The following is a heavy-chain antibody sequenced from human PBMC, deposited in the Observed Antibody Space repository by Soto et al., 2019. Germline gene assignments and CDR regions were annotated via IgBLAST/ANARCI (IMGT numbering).Heavy chain of an antibody. V-gene: IGHV1-3*05. D-gene: IGHD6-19*01. J-gene: IGHJ4*02. CDR1: GYTFTSYA. Sequence: QVQLVQSGAEEKKPGASVKVSCKASGYTFTSYAMHWVRQAPGQRLEWMGWINAGNGNTKYSQKFHGRVTITRDTTASTAYMELRSLRSEDTAVYYCARVSGWYHVDYWGQGTLVSVSS. CDR3: ARVSGWYHVDY. CDR2: INAGNGNT.